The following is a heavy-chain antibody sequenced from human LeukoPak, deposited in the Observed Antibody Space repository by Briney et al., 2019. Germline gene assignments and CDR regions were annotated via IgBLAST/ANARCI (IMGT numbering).Heavy chain of an antibody. Sequence: GGSLRLSCAASGFTFSSYAMSWVRQAPGKGREWVSAISGGGGSTYYADPVKGRFTISRDNSNNTLYLQMKGLRAEDTAVYYCARSLHYYDSSGQLGYWGQGTLVTVSS. CDR1: GFTFSSYA. CDR2: ISGGGGST. J-gene: IGHJ4*02. V-gene: IGHV3-23*01. CDR3: ARSLHYYDSSGQLGY. D-gene: IGHD3-22*01.